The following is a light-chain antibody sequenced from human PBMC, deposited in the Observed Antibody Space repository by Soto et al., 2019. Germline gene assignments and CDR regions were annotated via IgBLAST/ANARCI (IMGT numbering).Light chain of an antibody. CDR3: QQSYITPLT. CDR2: DES. CDR1: LGISNY. V-gene: IGKV1-39*01. J-gene: IGKJ4*01. Sequence: DIQVTQSQSSLSASVGDKVTITCRASLGISNYLNWYQQTPGKAPKLLIYDESNLQIGVPSRFAGSGSGTDFTLTISSLQPEDFATYYCQQSYITPLTFGGGTKVDIK.